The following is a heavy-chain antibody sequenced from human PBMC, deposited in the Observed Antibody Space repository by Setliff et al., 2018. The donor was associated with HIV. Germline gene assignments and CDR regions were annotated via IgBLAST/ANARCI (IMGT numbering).Heavy chain of an antibody. CDR3: ATVPVYCGGRGDNCHGFQY. J-gene: IGHJ1*01. CDR1: GGSISGHY. V-gene: IGHV4-59*11. Sequence: TSETLSLTCTVSGGSISGHYWSWMRQPPGKALEWIGYLYYGETTNYNPSLKSRVTISGDTSRNEFSLKLNSVTAADTAVYSCATVPVYCGGRGDNCHGFQYWAQGTLVTVSS. D-gene: IGHD2-21*01. CDR2: LYYGETT.